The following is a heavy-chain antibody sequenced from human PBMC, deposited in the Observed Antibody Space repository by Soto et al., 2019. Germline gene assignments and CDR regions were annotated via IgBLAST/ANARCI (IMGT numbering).Heavy chain of an antibody. CDR1: GGTFSSYA. CDR2: IIPIFGTA. Sequence: SVKVSCKASGGTFSSYAISWVQQAPGQGLEWMGGIIPIFGTANYAQKFQGRVTITADKSTSTAYMELSSLRSEDTAVYYCASTVDTAMGGLNYYYYGMDVWGQGTTVTVSS. CDR3: ASTVDTAMGGLNYYYYGMDV. D-gene: IGHD5-18*01. V-gene: IGHV1-69*06. J-gene: IGHJ6*02.